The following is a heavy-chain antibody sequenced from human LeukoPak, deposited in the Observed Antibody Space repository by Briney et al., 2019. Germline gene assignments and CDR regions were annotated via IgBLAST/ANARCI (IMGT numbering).Heavy chain of an antibody. CDR3: AKDRYSYAFEYSDS. J-gene: IGHJ4*02. V-gene: IGHV3-30*18. Sequence: GCLRLSFAASGVTFSSYGMHWGRRAPGKGVGGGGGISNDGSKKYYADSVKVRFTLSRDNSKNTLSLQVSSLRTEDTAVYYCAKDRYSYAFEYSDSWGQGTLVTVSS. CDR2: ISNDGSKK. D-gene: IGHD5-18*01. CDR1: GVTFSSYG.